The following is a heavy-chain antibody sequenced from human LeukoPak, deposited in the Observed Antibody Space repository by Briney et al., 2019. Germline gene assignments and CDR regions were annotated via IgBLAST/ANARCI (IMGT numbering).Heavy chain of an antibody. CDR1: GFTFSSYW. Sequence: GGSLRHSCAASGFTFSSYWMHWVRQAPGKGLVWVSRINSDGSSTSYADSVKGRFTISRDNAKNTLYLQMNSLRAEDTAVYYCARDQSRVWFGELLPSPLDYWGQGTLVTVSS. V-gene: IGHV3-74*01. CDR2: INSDGSST. CDR3: ARDQSRVWFGELLPSPLDY. D-gene: IGHD3-10*01. J-gene: IGHJ4*02.